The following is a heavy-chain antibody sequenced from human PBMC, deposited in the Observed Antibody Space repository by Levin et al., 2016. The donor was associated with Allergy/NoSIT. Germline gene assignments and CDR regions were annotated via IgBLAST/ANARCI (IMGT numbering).Heavy chain of an antibody. Sequence: SETLSLTCTVSGGSISSVGYYWTWVRQPPGKGLEWIGSIYYSGSTYYSPSLKSRVTIFLDTSKSQFSLKLSSVTAADTAVYFCARDPIAAPPDSRWFDPWGQGTLVTVSS. CDR2: IYYSGST. CDR1: GGSISSVGYY. J-gene: IGHJ5*02. V-gene: IGHV4-39*07. CDR3: ARDPIAAPPDSRWFDP. D-gene: IGHD6-6*01.